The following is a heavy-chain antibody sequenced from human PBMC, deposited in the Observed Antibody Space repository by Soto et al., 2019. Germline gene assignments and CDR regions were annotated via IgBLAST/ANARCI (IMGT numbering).Heavy chain of an antibody. CDR1: GFTFSSHG. V-gene: IGHV3-30*18. CDR3: VKDRRTEAYGMEV. D-gene: IGHD2-21*01. J-gene: IGHJ6*02. Sequence: QVQLVESGGGVVQPGRSLRLSCAASGFTFSSHGLHWVRQAPSRGLEWVAVVSYDGTNKQYGDSVEGRFTISRDNSQNTLYVQMNSLRAEGTAVHYCVKDRRTEAYGMEVWGQGTTVTVSS. CDR2: VSYDGTNK.